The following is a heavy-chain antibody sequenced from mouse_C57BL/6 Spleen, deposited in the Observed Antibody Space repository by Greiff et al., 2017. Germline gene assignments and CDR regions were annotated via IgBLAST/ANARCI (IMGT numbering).Heavy chain of an antibody. CDR1: GFTFSSYA. CDR3: AREIRYGIYYYGSGYFDV. CDR2: ISDGGSYT. J-gene: IGHJ1*03. Sequence: DVMLVESGGGLVKPGGSLKLSCAASGFTFSSYAMSWVRQTPEKRLEWVATISDGGSYTYYPDNVKGRFTISRDNAKNNLYLQMSHLKSEDTAMYYCAREIRYGIYYYGSGYFDVWGTGTTVTVSS. D-gene: IGHD1-1*01. V-gene: IGHV5-4*01.